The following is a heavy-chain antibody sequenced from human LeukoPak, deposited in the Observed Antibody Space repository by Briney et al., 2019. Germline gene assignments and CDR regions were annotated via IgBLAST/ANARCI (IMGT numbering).Heavy chain of an antibody. J-gene: IGHJ4*02. CDR2: IYYSGST. Sequence: SETLSLTCTVSGGSMSSGSYYWGWIRQPPGRALEWIGSIYYSGSTYYNPSLKSRVTISVDTSKNHFSLKLNSVTAADTAVYSRARHGDYYYNSGYYYFDYWGQGTLVTVSS. V-gene: IGHV4-39*01. CDR3: ARHGDYYYNSGYYYFDY. CDR1: GGSMSSGSYY. D-gene: IGHD3-22*01.